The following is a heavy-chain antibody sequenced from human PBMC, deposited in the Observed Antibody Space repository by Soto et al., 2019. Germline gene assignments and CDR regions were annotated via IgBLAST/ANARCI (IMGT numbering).Heavy chain of an antibody. CDR2: IKQDGSGK. D-gene: IGHD5-18*01. CDR3: ARGVVTAYYFDY. Sequence: GGSLRLSCAASGFTFSNYWMSWVRQAPGMGLEWVANIKQDGSGKYYVDSVKGRFTISRDNAKNSLYLQMNSLRAEDTAVYYCARGVVTAYYFDYWGQGTPVTVSS. V-gene: IGHV3-7*01. J-gene: IGHJ4*02. CDR1: GFTFSNYW.